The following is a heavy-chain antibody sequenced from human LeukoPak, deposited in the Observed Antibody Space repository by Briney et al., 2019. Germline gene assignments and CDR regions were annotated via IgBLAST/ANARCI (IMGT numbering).Heavy chain of an antibody. CDR1: GYTFTGYY. V-gene: IGHV1-2*02. CDR2: IKPSSGGT. Sequence: ASVKVTCKASGYTFTGYYIHWVRQAPGQGLEWMGWIKPSSGGTNYAQNFQGRVTMTRDTSINTAYMELSSLRSEDTAVYYCARYRYYYGSGSYWAPGGYYYYYMDVWGKGTTVTISS. J-gene: IGHJ6*03. CDR3: ARYRYYYGSGSYWAPGGYYYYYMDV. D-gene: IGHD3-10*01.